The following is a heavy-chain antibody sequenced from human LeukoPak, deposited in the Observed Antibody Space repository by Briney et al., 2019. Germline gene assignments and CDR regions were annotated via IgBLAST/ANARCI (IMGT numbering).Heavy chain of an antibody. CDR3: ARDRGSSSWDTFDY. Sequence: GGSLRLSCAASGFSFTNAGMHWVRQAPGKGLEWVAVITYDGSEIHYGDSVRGRFTISRDISKNTLHLQMNSLRPEDTAVYYCARDRGSSSWDTFDYWGQGTLVTVSS. CDR1: GFSFTNAG. V-gene: IGHV3-30*03. CDR2: ITYDGSEI. D-gene: IGHD6-13*01. J-gene: IGHJ4*02.